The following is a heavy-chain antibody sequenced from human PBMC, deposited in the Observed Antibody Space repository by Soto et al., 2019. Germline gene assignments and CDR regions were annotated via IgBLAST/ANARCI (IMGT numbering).Heavy chain of an antibody. CDR3: GRGRSGQIVVFY. J-gene: IGHJ4*02. Sequence: ASVKVSCKASGYTFTGHYIHWVRQAPEQGPEWMGEIGPESGATRYAQRFQGRVTMTRDMSITTVYMELNDLSPDDTAVYYCGRGRSGQIVVFYWGQGTPVTVSS. CDR2: IGPESGAT. D-gene: IGHD1-26*01. CDR1: GYTFTGHY. V-gene: IGHV1-2*02.